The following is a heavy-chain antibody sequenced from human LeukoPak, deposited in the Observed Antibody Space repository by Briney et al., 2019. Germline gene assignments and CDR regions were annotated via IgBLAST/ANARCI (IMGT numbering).Heavy chain of an antibody. CDR2: ISSGGSYI. D-gene: IGHD6-6*01. Sequence: GGSLRLSCAASGFTFSSYSMNWVRQAPGKGLEWVSSISSGGSYIYYADSVKGRFAISRDNAKNSLYLQMNSLRAEDTAVYYCATSLQVVVDYWGQGTLVTVSS. CDR1: GFTFSSYS. CDR3: ATSLQVVVDY. V-gene: IGHV3-21*01. J-gene: IGHJ4*02.